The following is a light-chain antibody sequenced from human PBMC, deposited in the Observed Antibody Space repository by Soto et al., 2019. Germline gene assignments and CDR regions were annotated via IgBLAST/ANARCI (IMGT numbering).Light chain of an antibody. J-gene: IGKJ2*01. CDR1: QSLLHSNGYSY. CDR3: MQALQTPPYT. V-gene: IGKV2-28*01. Sequence: IVMTQSPLSLPVTPGESASISCRSSQSLLHSNGYSYLDWYLQKPGQSPQLLISLAYYRASGVTDRFSGSGSGIDFTLKISRVEADDVGLYYCMQALQTPPYTFGQGTKLEI. CDR2: LAY.